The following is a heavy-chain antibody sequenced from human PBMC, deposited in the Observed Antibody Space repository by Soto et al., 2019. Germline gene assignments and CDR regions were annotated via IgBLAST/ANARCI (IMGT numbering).Heavy chain of an antibody. J-gene: IGHJ5*02. CDR3: ATTPHEKGRPRGYNWFDP. CDR2: IIPIFGTA. Sequence: QVQLVQSGAEVKKPGSSVKVSCKASGGTFSSYAISWVRQAPGQGLEWMGGIIPIFGTANYAQKFQGRVTITADESTRTAYMELSRLRSEETAVYYCATTPHEKGRPRGYNWFDPWGQGTLVTVSS. V-gene: IGHV1-69*01. CDR1: GGTFSSYA.